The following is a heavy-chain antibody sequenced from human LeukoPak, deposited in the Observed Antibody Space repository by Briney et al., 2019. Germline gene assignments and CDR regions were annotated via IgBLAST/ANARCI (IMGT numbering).Heavy chain of an antibody. D-gene: IGHD3-10*01. V-gene: IGHV3-7*01. Sequence: GGSLRLSCAASGFTFSRYWMTWVRQAPGKGLEWVANIKYDGSEKFYVGSVRGRFTISRDNTNNSLHLQMNSLRAEDTAIYYCARDPTYDSGSPLGYGGQGTLVAVSS. CDR1: GFTFSRYW. CDR2: IKYDGSEK. J-gene: IGHJ4*02. CDR3: ARDPTYDSGSPLGY.